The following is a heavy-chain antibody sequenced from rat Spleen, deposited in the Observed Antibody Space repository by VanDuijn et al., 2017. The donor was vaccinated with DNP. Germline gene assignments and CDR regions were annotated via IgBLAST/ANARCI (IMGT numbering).Heavy chain of an antibody. J-gene: IGHJ4*01. V-gene: IGHV7-6*01. CDR2: IRNKANSYTT. Sequence: EVKLLESGGGLVQPGGSLRLSCAASGFTFADFYMSWIRQSPGKAPEWLSFIRNKANSYTTEYNPSVKGRFTISRDDTQNVLYLQMNTLRAEDTAIYYCVKHARPILRVYFYAMDAWGQGTSVTVSS. CDR1: GFTFADFY. CDR3: VKHARPILRVYFYAMDA. D-gene: IGHD1-7*01.